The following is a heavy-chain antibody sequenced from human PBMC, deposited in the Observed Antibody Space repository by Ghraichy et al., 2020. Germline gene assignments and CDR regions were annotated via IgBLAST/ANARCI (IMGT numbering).Heavy chain of an antibody. V-gene: IGHV1-46*01. Sequence: ASVKVSCKASGYTFTSYYMHWVRQAPGQGLEWMGIINPSGGSTSYAQKFQGRVTMTRDTSTSTVYMELSSLRSEDTAVYYCAREPSLHRYFDYWGPGNPGHRLL. CDR3: AREPSLHRYFDY. CDR2: INPSGGST. CDR1: GYTFTSYY. J-gene: IGHJ4*02.